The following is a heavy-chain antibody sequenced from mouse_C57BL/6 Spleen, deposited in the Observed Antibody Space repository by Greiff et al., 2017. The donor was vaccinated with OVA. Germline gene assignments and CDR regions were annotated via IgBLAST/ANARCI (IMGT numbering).Heavy chain of an antibody. Sequence: EVQLQQSGTELVKPGASVKIPCKASGYTFTDYNMDWVKQSHGKSLEWIGDINPNNGGTIYNQKFKGKATLTVDKSSSTAYMELRSLTSEDTAVYYCAREGNYYGSGGFAYWGQGTLVTVSA. CDR2: INPNNGGT. V-gene: IGHV1-18*01. CDR3: AREGNYYGSGGFAY. J-gene: IGHJ3*01. D-gene: IGHD1-1*01. CDR1: GYTFTDYN.